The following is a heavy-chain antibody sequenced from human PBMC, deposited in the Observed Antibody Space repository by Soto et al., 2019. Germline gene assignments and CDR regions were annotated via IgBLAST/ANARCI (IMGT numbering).Heavy chain of an antibody. Sequence: QVQLVESGGGVVQPGRSLRLSCAVSGFTFSSYDMNWVRQAPGKGLEWVAAIYYDGSNKYYADSVRGRFTISRDNIQNTLYLHMNRLSAEATAAYYCARDSIDDSSGYYAGFDYWGQGTLVTVSS. J-gene: IGHJ4*02. CDR1: GFTFSSYD. CDR3: ARDSIDDSSGYYAGFDY. V-gene: IGHV3-33*01. D-gene: IGHD3-22*01. CDR2: IYYDGSNK.